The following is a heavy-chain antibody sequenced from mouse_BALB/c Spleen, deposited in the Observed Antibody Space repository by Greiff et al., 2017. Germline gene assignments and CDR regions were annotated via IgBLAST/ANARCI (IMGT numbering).Heavy chain of an antibody. J-gene: IGHJ1*01. D-gene: IGHD1-1*01. CDR3: ARYYYGSSPYFDV. CDR2: ISYSGST. CDR1: GDSITSGY. Sequence: EVQLQESGPSLVKPSQTLSLTCSVTGDSITSGYWNWIRKFPGNKLEYMGYISYSGSTYYNPSLKSRISITRDTSKNQYYLQLNSVTTEDTATYYCARYYYGSSPYFDVWGAGTTVTVSS. V-gene: IGHV3-8*02.